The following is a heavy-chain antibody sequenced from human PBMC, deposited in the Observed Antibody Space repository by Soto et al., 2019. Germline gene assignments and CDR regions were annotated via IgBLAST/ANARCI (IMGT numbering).Heavy chain of an antibody. CDR3: AIVRGPSYTDHSVDV. CDR2: ISGSGRTT. D-gene: IGHD3-16*01. J-gene: IGHJ6*01. Sequence: EVQLLESGGGLVQPGGSLRLSCAASGFTFGSYAMNWLRQAPGRGLECVSFISGSGRTTYYADSVKGRFTVSRDKSNNKPDLQMCSRRAEDTALYNGAIVRGPSYTDHSVDVWGKGTEVTVSS. CDR1: GFTFGSYA. V-gene: IGHV3-23*01.